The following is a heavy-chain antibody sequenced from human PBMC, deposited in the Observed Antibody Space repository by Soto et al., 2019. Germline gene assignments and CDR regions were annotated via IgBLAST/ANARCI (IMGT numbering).Heavy chain of an antibody. J-gene: IGHJ6*02. CDR1: GGSISSSSYS. CDR3: GRQPGHCGSTTCFGYYSVDV. V-gene: IGHV4-39*01. Sequence: QLQLQESGPRLVKPSETLSLTCSVSGGSISSSSYSWGWIRQPPGKGLDWIGTIYYSGSTHYNPSLEGRLAISADTPNTQLSLRLSSVTAADTAVYYCGRQPGHCGSTTCFGYYSVDVWGQGTTVTVS. CDR2: IYYSGST. D-gene: IGHD2-2*01.